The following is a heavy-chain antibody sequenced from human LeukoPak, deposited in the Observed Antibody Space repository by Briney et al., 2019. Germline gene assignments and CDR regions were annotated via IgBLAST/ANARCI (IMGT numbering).Heavy chain of an antibody. D-gene: IGHD6-13*01. CDR2: ISYDGNNK. CDR3: ARAVSSSWNY. V-gene: IGHV3-30*04. CDR1: GFTFTSYA. J-gene: IGHJ4*02. Sequence: PGRSLRLSCAASGFTFTSYAMHWVRQAPGKGLEWVSFISYDGNNKYYADSVKGRFTISRDNSKNTVYLQMNSLRAEDTAVYYCARAVSSSWNYWGQGTLVTVSS.